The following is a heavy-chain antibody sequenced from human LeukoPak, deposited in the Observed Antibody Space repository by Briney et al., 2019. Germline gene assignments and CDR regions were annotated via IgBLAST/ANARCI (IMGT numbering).Heavy chain of an antibody. CDR3: ARSTYYYGSGSYYPFDC. Sequence: SETLSLTCTVSGGSISSGSYYWSWIQQPAGKGLEWIGRIYSSGSTNYNSSLKSRVTISVDTSKNQFSLKLSSVTAADTAVYYCARSTYYYGSGSYYPFDCWGQGTLVTVSS. V-gene: IGHV4-61*02. D-gene: IGHD3-10*01. J-gene: IGHJ4*02. CDR2: IYSSGST. CDR1: GGSISSGSYY.